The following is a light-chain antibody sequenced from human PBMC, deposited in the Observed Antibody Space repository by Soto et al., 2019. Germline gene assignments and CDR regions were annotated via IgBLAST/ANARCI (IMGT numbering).Light chain of an antibody. J-gene: IGKJ1*01. CDR2: EAS. V-gene: IGKV3D-20*02. Sequence: VVTQTPGTLSLSPGERATLSCRESQTVSNNYLAWYKQKHGQVPRLLISEASTRATGIPPRFGGSGSGTALTITIRSLEPEDFAVYYCQQRSYWPTFGQGTKVDIK. CDR1: QTVSNNY. CDR3: QQRSYWPT.